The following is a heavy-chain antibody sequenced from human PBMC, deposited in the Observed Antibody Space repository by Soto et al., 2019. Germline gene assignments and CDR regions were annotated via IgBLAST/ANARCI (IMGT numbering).Heavy chain of an antibody. J-gene: IGHJ4*02. Sequence: GGSLRLSCAASGFTFSSYWMHWVRQAPGKGLVWVSRINSDGSSTSYADSVKGRFTISRDNAKNTLYLQMNSLRAEDTAVYYCAAVYFNDRSVIGKVDSWGQGTLVTVSS. V-gene: IGHV3-74*01. CDR3: AAVYFNDRSVIGKVDS. D-gene: IGHD3-22*01. CDR2: INSDGSST. CDR1: GFTFSSYW.